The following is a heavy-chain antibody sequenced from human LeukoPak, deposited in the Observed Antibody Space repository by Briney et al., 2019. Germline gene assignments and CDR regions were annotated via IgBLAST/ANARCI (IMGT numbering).Heavy chain of an antibody. CDR2: IYYSCST. CDR1: GRSISSSSYY. D-gene: IGHD6-13*01. Sequence: MASETLSLTCTLSGRSISSSSYYWGWIRQPPGNGLQWIGIIYYSCSTYYNPSLKSRVTISVDTSKNQFSLKLSCVTAADTAVYYCARITTPLKIYSSSWYSINNYNRFDPGGQGTLVSVSS. J-gene: IGHJ5*02. V-gene: IGHV4-39*01. CDR3: ARITTPLKIYSSSWYSINNYNRFDP.